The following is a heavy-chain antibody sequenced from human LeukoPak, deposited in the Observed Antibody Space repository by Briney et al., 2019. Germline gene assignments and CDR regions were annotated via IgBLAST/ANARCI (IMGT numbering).Heavy chain of an antibody. V-gene: IGHV3-7*03. D-gene: IGHD5-18*01. J-gene: IGHJ4*02. CDR1: GFTFSSYW. Sequence: GGSLRLSCAASGFTFSSYWMDWVRQAPGKGLEWVANIKQDGSEKYYVDSVKGRFTISRDNAKKSLYLQMNSLRAEDTAVYYCARDGRGYTYGNDYWGQGTLVTVSS. CDR2: IKQDGSEK. CDR3: ARDGRGYTYGNDY.